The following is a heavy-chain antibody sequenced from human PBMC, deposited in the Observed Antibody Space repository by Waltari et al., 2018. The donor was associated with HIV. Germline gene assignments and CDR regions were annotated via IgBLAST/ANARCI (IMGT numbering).Heavy chain of an antibody. V-gene: IGHV3-66*01. Sequence: EVQLVESGGGLVQTGGSLRLSCSAFGLTVSSNSMTWVRQAPGKGLGWVSVIYSGGSTYYADSVKGRFTISRDNSKNTLYLQMNSLRAEDTAVYYCASIAYCGGDCYPRGMDVWGQGTTVTVSS. CDR1: GLTVSSNS. J-gene: IGHJ6*02. D-gene: IGHD2-21*02. CDR3: ASIAYCGGDCYPRGMDV. CDR2: IYSGGST.